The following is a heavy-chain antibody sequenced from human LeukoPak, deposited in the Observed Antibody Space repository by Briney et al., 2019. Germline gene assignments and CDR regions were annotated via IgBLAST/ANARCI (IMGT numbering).Heavy chain of an antibody. CDR3: AKRGVVIRVILVGFHKEAYYFDS. V-gene: IGHV3-23*01. CDR1: GITLSNYG. D-gene: IGHD3-22*01. CDR2: ISGSGGGT. Sequence: GGSLRLPCAVSGITLSNYGMSWVRQAPGKGLEWVAGISGSGGGTNYADSVKGRFTISGDNPKNTLYLQMNGLRAEDTAVYFCAKRGVVIRVILVGFHKEAYYFDSWGQGALVTVSS. J-gene: IGHJ4*02.